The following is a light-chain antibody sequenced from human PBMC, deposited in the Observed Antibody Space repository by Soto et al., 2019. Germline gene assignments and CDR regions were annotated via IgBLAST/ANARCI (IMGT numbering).Light chain of an antibody. CDR1: QSISIY. V-gene: IGKV1-39*01. CDR3: QQSYSTLPWT. J-gene: IGKJ1*01. Sequence: DIQMTQSPSSLSASVGDRVTITCRASQSISIYLNWYQQKPGRAPKLLIYTTSNLQSGVPSRFSGSGSGTDFTLTIDSLQPEDFATYYCQQSYSTLPWTFGQGTKVEIK. CDR2: TTS.